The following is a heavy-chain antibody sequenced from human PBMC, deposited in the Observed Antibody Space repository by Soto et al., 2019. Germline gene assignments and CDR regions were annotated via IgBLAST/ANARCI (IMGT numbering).Heavy chain of an antibody. V-gene: IGHV3-48*02. J-gene: IGHJ6*02. D-gene: IGHD3-16*01. CDR2: ISSGSLSI. CDR1: GFTFSRYT. Sequence: GGSLRLSCAASGFTFSRYTMNWVRQTPGKGLEWVSYISSGSLSIYYADSVKGRFTVSRDNAKNSLFLQMNSLRDEDTAVYYCARGGSRSDNGMDVWGQGTTVTVSS. CDR3: ARGGSRSDNGMDV.